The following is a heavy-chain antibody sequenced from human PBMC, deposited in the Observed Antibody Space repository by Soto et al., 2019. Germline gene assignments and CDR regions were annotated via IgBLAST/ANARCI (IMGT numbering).Heavy chain of an antibody. CDR1: GFSLSTSGVG. Sequence: QITLKESGPTLVKPTQTLTLTCTFSGFSLSTSGVGVGWIRQPPGKALEWLALIYWDDDKRYSPSLKSRLTITKDTSKNQVVLTMTNMDPVDTATYYCAHSIPDDYGSGSYYDYWGQGTLVTVSS. J-gene: IGHJ4*02. D-gene: IGHD3-10*01. CDR2: IYWDDDK. V-gene: IGHV2-5*02. CDR3: AHSIPDDYGSGSYYDY.